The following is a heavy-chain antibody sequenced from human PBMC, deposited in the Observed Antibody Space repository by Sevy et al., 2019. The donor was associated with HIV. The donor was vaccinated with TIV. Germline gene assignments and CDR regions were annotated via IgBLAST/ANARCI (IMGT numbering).Heavy chain of an antibody. CDR2: ISSSSTYI. CDR3: ARDPVIPATTDYFYYGMDV. CDR1: GFTIRTYN. J-gene: IGHJ6*02. D-gene: IGHD2-15*01. Sequence: GGSLRLSCAASGFTIRTYNMNWVRQAPGKGLEWVSSISSSSTYIYYADSVKGRFTISRDNAKNSLYLQMSSLMAEDTAVYYCARDPVIPATTDYFYYGMDVWGQGTTVTVSS. V-gene: IGHV3-21*01.